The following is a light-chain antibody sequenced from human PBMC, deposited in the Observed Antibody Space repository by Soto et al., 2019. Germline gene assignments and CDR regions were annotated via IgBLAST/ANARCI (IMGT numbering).Light chain of an antibody. Sequence: QSVLTQPPSASGTPGQRVTISCSGRNSNIGSNYVYWYQQVPGTAPKLLIYTNNQRPSGVPDRFSGSKSATSASLAIGGLRSEXEADYYCAAWDDSLSGWVFGGGTKVTVL. CDR1: NSNIGSNY. CDR2: TNN. V-gene: IGLV1-47*01. CDR3: AAWDDSLSGWV. J-gene: IGLJ3*02.